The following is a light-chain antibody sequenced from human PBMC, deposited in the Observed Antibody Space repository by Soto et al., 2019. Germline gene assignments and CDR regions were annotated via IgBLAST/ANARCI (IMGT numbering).Light chain of an antibody. CDR2: DVS. Sequence: QSVLTQPASVSGSPGLSITISCTGTSSDVGGYNYVSWYQQHPGKAPKLMIYDVSTRPSGVSNRFSGSKSGNTASLTISGLQAEDEADYYCSSYTSSSLHVFGTGTKVTVL. CDR1: SSDVGGYNY. J-gene: IGLJ1*01. V-gene: IGLV2-14*03. CDR3: SSYTSSSLHV.